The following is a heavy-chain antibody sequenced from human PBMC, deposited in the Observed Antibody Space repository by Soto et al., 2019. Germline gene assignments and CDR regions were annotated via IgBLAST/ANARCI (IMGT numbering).Heavy chain of an antibody. D-gene: IGHD2-8*01. V-gene: IGHV3-23*01. CDR2: ISGRGGST. J-gene: IGHJ4*02. Sequence: EVQLLESGGGLVQPGGSLRLSCAASGFTFSSYAMSWVRQAPGKGLEWVSVISGRGGSTYYADSVKDRFTISRDNSKNTLYLQMNSLRAEDTAVYYCAKDLIARRYFDYWGQGTLVTVSS. CDR1: GFTFSSYA. CDR3: AKDLIARRYFDY.